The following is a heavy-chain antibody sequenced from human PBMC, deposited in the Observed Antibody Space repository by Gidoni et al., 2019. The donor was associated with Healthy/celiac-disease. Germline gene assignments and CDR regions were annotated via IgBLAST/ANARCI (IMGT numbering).Heavy chain of an antibody. D-gene: IGHD4-4*01. CDR3: ARVSFSGNPTDQVVDENWFDS. CDR2: ISRSSSYT. V-gene: IGHV3-11*06. J-gene: IGHJ5*01. CDR1: GFPFTASY. Sequence: QVPLVASGGGLVTPGGSLRLSCASSGFPFTASYLSWIRQAPGKGLEWVSYISRSSSYTNYADSVKGRFTISRDNAKNSLYLQMNSLRAEDTAVYYCARVSFSGNPTDQVVDENWFDSWGQGTLVTVSS.